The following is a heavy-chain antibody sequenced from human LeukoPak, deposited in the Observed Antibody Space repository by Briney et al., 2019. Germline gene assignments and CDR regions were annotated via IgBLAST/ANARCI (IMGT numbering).Heavy chain of an antibody. CDR2: IIGTGST. J-gene: IGHJ5*02. Sequence: KSSETLSLTRSVSGDSIRTYYWSWIRQPPGKGLEWIGYIIGTGSTNYKPSLKTRLTMSVDVSKNQISLKLSSVTAADTAVYYCARSSLTGGWFDPWGQGTLVTVSS. CDR1: GDSIRTYY. V-gene: IGHV4-59*01. D-gene: IGHD7-27*01. CDR3: ARSSLTGGWFDP.